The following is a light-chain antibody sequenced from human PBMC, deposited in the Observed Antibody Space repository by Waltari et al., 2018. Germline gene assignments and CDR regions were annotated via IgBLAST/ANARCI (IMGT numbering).Light chain of an antibody. CDR2: DVS. V-gene: IGLV2-14*01. CDR3: SSYTSSSKMV. CDR1: SSDVGGYNY. J-gene: IGLJ2*01. Sequence: QSALTPPASVSGSPGQSITISCTGPSSDVGGYNYVHWYQQHPGKAPNLTIYDVSKRPSGISDRFSGSRSGNTASLTISALQAEDEADYYCSSYTSSSKMVFGGGTKLTVL.